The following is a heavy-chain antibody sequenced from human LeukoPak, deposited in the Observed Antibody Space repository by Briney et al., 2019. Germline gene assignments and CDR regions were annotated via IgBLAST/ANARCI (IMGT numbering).Heavy chain of an antibody. Sequence: QPGGSLRLSCAVSGFPFSTFWMSWVRQAPGKGLEWVANINQDGSEKYYVDSVRGRFAISRDNAKNSLYLQMNSLRTEDMAVYYCARAATVTAESAFGYWGQGTLVTVSS. V-gene: IGHV3-7*02. J-gene: IGHJ4*02. CDR2: INQDGSEK. D-gene: IGHD4-17*01. CDR1: GFPFSTFW. CDR3: ARAATVTAESAFGY.